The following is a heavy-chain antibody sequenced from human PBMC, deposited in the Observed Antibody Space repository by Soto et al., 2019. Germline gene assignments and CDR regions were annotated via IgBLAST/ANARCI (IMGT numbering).Heavy chain of an antibody. CDR1: GFTFSSYA. J-gene: IGHJ4*02. CDR3: ANPPTCYNYDTAGY. V-gene: IGHV3-23*01. Sequence: EVQLLESGGDLVQPGGSLRLSCAASGFTFSSYAMSWVRQAPGKGLEWVSGISGSGASTYYADSVKGRFTNSRNNSKNTLYLQMNSLRAEDTAVYYCANPPTCYNYDTAGYWGQGTLVTVSS. CDR2: ISGSGAST. D-gene: IGHD3-22*01.